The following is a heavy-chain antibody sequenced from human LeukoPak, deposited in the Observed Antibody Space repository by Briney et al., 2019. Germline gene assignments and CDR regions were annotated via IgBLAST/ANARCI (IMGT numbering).Heavy chain of an antibody. D-gene: IGHD5-18*01. CDR2: ISGSGGST. CDR3: ANGAWIQLWWYYFAC. Sequence: PGGSLTFSCAASGFTFSSFAMSWVRQAPGKGLEWVSAISGSGGSTYYADSVKGRFTISRDNSRSTLYLQMNSLRAEDTAVYYCANGAWIQLWWYYFACWSQRTLVTVSS. V-gene: IGHV3-23*01. CDR1: GFTFSSFA. J-gene: IGHJ4*02.